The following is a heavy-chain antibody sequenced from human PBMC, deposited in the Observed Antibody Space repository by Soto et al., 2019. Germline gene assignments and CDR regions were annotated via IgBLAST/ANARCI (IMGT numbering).Heavy chain of an antibody. CDR2: ISSSSSTI. Sequence: PVESLRLSCAASGFTFSTYSMNWVRQAPGKGLEWISYISSSSSTIIYTEYMKGRNTITRDNVKNSLYLQMNSLRDEDTAVYYCARDAGYSYGPFDYWGQGP. CDR1: GFTFSTYS. CDR3: ARDAGYSYGPFDY. D-gene: IGHD5-18*01. V-gene: IGHV3-48*02. J-gene: IGHJ4*02.